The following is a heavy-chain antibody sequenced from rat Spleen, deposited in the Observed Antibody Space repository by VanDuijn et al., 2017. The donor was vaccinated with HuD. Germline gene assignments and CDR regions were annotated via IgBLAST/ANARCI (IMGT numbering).Heavy chain of an antibody. Sequence: QVQLKESGPGLVQPSETLSLTCTVSGFSLTSYSVSWVRQPSGKGPEWMGRMWYDGDTAYNSALKSRLSISRDTSKSQVFLKVNSLKTEDTGIYYCTRNYAYYYDGSYHGGFDYWGQGVMVTVSS. D-gene: IGHD1-12*02. CDR2: MWYDGDT. CDR3: TRNYAYYYDGSYHGGFDY. J-gene: IGHJ2*01. V-gene: IGHV2-34*01. CDR1: GFSLTSYS.